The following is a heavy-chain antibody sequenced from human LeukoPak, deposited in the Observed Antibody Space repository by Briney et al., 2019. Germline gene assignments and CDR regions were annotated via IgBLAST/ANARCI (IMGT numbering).Heavy chain of an antibody. CDR2: IYTSGST. V-gene: IGHV4-4*07. Sequence: PSETLSLTCTVSGGSISSYYWSWIRQPAGKGLEWIGRIYTSGSTNYNPSLKSRVTISVDKSKNQFSLKLSSVTAADTAVYYCARMYHDFWSGYYGWFDPWGQGTLVTVSS. CDR3: ARMYHDFWSGYYGWFDP. J-gene: IGHJ5*02. D-gene: IGHD3-3*01. CDR1: GGSISSYY.